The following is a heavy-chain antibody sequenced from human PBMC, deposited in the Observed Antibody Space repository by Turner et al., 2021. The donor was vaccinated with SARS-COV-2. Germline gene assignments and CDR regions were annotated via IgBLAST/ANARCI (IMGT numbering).Heavy chain of an antibody. Sequence: QLLVQESGPALVKPSETLSLPCTVSAVSITSNSHYWGWVRQPPGKGLEWIGITYYPGGSYYNPSLGGRVTISVDPSQNQFSLILRSVTAADTAVYYCVTSVRRSGYFQRWGQGSLVSVSS. CDR2: TYYPGGS. CDR3: VTSVRRSGYFQR. V-gene: IGHV4-39*01. J-gene: IGHJ1*01. CDR1: AVSITSNSHY.